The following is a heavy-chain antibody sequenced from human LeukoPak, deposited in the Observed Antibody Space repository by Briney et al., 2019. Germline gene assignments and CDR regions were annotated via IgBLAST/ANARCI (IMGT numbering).Heavy chain of an antibody. D-gene: IGHD5-18*01. CDR3: TRGPIQVWLYYGMDV. CDR1: GFTFGDHA. Sequence: GGSLRLSCTASGFTFGDHAMSWVRQAPGKGLEWVGFVRSKAYGGTTEYAASVKGRFIISRDDSKSIAYLQMNSLKTEDTAVYYCTRGPIQVWLYYGMDVWGQGTTVIVSS. CDR2: VRSKAYGGTT. J-gene: IGHJ6*02. V-gene: IGHV3-49*04.